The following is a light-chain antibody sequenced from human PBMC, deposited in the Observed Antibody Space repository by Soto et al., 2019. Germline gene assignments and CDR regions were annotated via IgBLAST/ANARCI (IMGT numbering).Light chain of an antibody. V-gene: IGKV3-20*01. CDR1: QSVSNNY. Sequence: IVLTQSPGTLSLSPGERATLSCRASQSVSNNYLAWYQQKPGQAPRLLIYGASSRATGIPDRFSGSGSGTDFTLTISRLEPEDFAVYYCQQYGSSPGTFGQGTKVEVK. CDR2: GAS. J-gene: IGKJ1*01. CDR3: QQYGSSPGT.